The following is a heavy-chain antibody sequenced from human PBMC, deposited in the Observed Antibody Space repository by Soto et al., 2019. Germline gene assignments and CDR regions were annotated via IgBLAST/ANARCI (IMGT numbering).Heavy chain of an antibody. D-gene: IGHD6-25*01. V-gene: IGHV3-30*03. J-gene: IGHJ6*02. CDR2: TSYDEKSS. CDR3: ARERGPDGYSYYYAMDV. CDR1: GFPFSNYG. Sequence: QVQLVESGGGVVQPGRSLRLSCAASGFPFSNYGMHWVRLAPGKGLEWVAVTSYDEKSSYYADSVKGRFTISRDNSKTTLYLQMNSLRAEDTALYYCARERGPDGYSYYYAMDVWGQGTTVTVSS.